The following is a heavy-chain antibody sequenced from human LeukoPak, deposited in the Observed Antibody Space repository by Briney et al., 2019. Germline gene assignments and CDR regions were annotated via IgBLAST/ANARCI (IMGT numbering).Heavy chain of an antibody. D-gene: IGHD3-10*01. J-gene: IGHJ4*02. CDR1: GFTFSSYA. CDR2: ISGSGGST. Sequence: GGSLRLSCAASGFTFSSYAMGWVRQAPGKGLEWVSAISGSGGSTYYADSVKGRFTISRDNSKNTLYLQMNSLRAEDTAVYYCAKVSTMVRGVIAPDYWGQGTLVTVSS. CDR3: AKVSTMVRGVIAPDY. V-gene: IGHV3-23*01.